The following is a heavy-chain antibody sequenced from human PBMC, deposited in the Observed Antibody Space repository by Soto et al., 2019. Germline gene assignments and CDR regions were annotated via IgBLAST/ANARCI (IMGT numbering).Heavy chain of an antibody. V-gene: IGHV3-30-3*01. CDR1: GFTFSSYA. CDR2: ISYDGSNK. CDR3: ARDSSRFLEWLMDV. J-gene: IGHJ6*02. Sequence: LRLSCAASGFTFSSYAMHWVRQAPGKGLEWVAVISYDGSNKYYADSVKGRFTISRDNSKNTLYLQMNSLRAEDTAVYYCARDSSRFLEWLMDVWSQGTTVTVSS. D-gene: IGHD3-3*01.